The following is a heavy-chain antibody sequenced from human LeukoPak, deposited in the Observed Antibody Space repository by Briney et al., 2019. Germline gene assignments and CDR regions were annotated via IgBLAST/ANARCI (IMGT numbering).Heavy chain of an antibody. CDR3: SRGLDSRKLGY. D-gene: IGHD3-22*01. CDR1: GASCSSGDQY. J-gene: IGHJ4*02. V-gene: IGHV4-31*03. Sequence: NPSQTLSLTCTVSGASCSSGDQYWNWIRQSPGKGLEWIGSIHPSGTLYNNPSLESRVTMSMDTSKNQFSLNLNSVTAADTAVYFCSRGLDSRKLGYWGQGTLVTVSS. CDR2: IHPSGTL.